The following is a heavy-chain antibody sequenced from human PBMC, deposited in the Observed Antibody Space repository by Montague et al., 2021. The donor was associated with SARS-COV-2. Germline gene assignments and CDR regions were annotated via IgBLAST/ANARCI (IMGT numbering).Heavy chain of an antibody. CDR1: GGSFSDYY. Sequence: SETLSLTCTVYGGSFSDYYWTWIRQSPGKGLEWIGEINHTGSSNYNPSLKNRVTISVDKSKNQISLKLTSVTAADTATYYCARGRVMIFSVLIMLRSPGAIDVWGQGTMVTVSS. CDR3: ARGRVMIFSVLIMLRSPGAIDV. D-gene: IGHD3/OR15-3a*01. V-gene: IGHV4-34*01. J-gene: IGHJ3*01. CDR2: INHTGSS.